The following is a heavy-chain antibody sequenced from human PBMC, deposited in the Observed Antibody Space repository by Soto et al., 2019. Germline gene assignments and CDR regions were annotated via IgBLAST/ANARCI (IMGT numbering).Heavy chain of an antibody. Sequence: AVKVSCKASGCTFSSYAISWVRQAPGQGLEWMGGIIPIFGTANYAQKFQGRVTITADESTSTAYMELSSMRSEDTAVYYCARALDYYGAGSYYNFYYYYGMDVWGQGATVTVSS. CDR3: ARALDYYGAGSYYNFYYYYGMDV. D-gene: IGHD3-10*01. CDR1: GCTFSSYA. CDR2: IIPIFGTA. J-gene: IGHJ6*02. V-gene: IGHV1-69*13.